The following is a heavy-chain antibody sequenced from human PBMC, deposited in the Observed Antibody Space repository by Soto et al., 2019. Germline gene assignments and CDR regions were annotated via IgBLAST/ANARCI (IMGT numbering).Heavy chain of an antibody. CDR2: IDPSDSYT. V-gene: IGHV5-10-1*01. CDR1: GYSFTSYW. D-gene: IGHD2-2*02. J-gene: IGHJ5*02. CDR3: ARQGYCSSTSCYRAWFDP. Sequence: PGESLKISCKGSGYSFTSYWISWVRQMPGKGLEWMGRIDPSDSYTNYSPSFQGHVTISADKSISTAYLQWSSLKASDTAMYYCARQGYCSSTSCYRAWFDPWGQGTLVTVSS.